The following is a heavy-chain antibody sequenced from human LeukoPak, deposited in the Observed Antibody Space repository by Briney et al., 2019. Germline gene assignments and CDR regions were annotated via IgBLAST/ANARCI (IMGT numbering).Heavy chain of an antibody. CDR3: ARESDYCSGGSCYSDY. D-gene: IGHD2-15*01. J-gene: IGHJ4*02. CDR1: GFTVSSNY. Sequence: GGSLRLSCAASGFTVSSNYMSWVRQAPGKGLEWVSVIYSGGSTYYADSVKGRFTISRDNSKNTLYLQMNSLRAEDTAVYYCARESDYCSGGSCYSDYWGQGTLVTVSS. CDR2: IYSGGST. V-gene: IGHV3-66*01.